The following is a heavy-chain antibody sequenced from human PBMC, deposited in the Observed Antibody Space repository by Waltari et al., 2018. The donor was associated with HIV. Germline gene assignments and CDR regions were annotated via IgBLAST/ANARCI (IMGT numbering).Heavy chain of an antibody. Sequence: QVQLVESGGGVVQPGRSLRLSCAASGFTFIRYALHWVRQTPGKGREGVEVISYDGRNQYYGDSVKGRFTISRDNSKNTRYLQMNSLRAEDTAVYYCARGLTQQQPPFFDYWGQGTLVTVSS. CDR2: ISYDGRNQ. CDR1: GFTFIRYA. CDR3: ARGLTQQQPPFFDY. D-gene: IGHD6-13*01. V-gene: IGHV3-30*04. J-gene: IGHJ4*02.